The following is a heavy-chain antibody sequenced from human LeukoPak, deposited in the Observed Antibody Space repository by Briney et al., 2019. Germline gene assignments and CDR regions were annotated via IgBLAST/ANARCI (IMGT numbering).Heavy chain of an antibody. CDR3: ASYDSSGNFDY. D-gene: IGHD3-22*01. Sequence: GSLRLSCAASGFTFSSYSMNWVRQPPGKGLEWIGEINHSGSTNYNPSLKSRVTISVDTSKNQFSLKLSSVTAADTAVYYCASYDSSGNFDYWGQGALVTVSS. V-gene: IGHV4-34*01. CDR1: GFTFSSYS. J-gene: IGHJ4*02. CDR2: INHSGST.